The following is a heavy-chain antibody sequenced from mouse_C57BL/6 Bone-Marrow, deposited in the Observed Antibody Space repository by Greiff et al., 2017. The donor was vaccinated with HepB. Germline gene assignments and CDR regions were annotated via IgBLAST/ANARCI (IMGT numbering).Heavy chain of an antibody. D-gene: IGHD6-1*01. Sequence: EVKLMESGPGLVKPSQSLSLTCSVTGYSITSGYYWNWIRQFPGNKLGWMGYISYDGSNNYNPSLKNRISITRDTSKNQFFLKLNSVTTEDTATYYCARVAHWYFDVWGTGTTVTVSS. CDR1: GYSITSGYY. CDR2: ISYDGSN. CDR3: ARVAHWYFDV. J-gene: IGHJ1*03. V-gene: IGHV3-6*01.